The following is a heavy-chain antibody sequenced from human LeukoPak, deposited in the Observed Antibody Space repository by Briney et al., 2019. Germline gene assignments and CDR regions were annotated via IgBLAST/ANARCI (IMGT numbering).Heavy chain of an antibody. V-gene: IGHV4-59*03. CDR3: GASCDSWCEGFVHD. CDR2: IHYSGTT. J-gene: IGHJ1*01. Sequence: SETLSLTCTVSRASMSSSVCSWLRQPPGKGLEWIGHIHYSGTTKYNPSLTSRITLSMDTSKSQVSLRLTSVPAADTAKYYCGASCDSWCEGFVHDWGQGTLVSVSS. CDR1: RASMSSSV. D-gene: IGHD2-15*01.